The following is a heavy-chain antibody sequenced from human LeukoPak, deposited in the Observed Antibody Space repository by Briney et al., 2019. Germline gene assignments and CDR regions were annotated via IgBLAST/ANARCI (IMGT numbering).Heavy chain of an antibody. V-gene: IGHV4-34*01. CDR1: GGSISSYY. Sequence: SETLSLTCTVSGGSISSYYWSWIRQPPGKGREGIGEINHSGNTNYNPSLKSRVTISADTSKNQFSLKLSSVTAADTAVYHCARQKTTVTARYYYYGMDVWGQGTTVTVSS. CDR3: ARQKTTVTARYYYYGMDV. CDR2: INHSGNT. J-gene: IGHJ6*02. D-gene: IGHD4-11*01.